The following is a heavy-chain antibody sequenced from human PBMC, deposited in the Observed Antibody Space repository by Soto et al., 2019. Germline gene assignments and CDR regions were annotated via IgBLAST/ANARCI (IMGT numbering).Heavy chain of an antibody. Sequence: ASVKVSFKASGYTFTSYAMHWVRQAPGQRLEWMGWINAGNGNTKYSQKFQGRVTITRDTSASTAYMELSSLRSEDTAVYYCARGRYFDWLSLNWFDPWGQGTLVTVSS. V-gene: IGHV1-3*01. CDR2: INAGNGNT. J-gene: IGHJ5*02. CDR1: GYTFTSYA. D-gene: IGHD3-9*01. CDR3: ARGRYFDWLSLNWFDP.